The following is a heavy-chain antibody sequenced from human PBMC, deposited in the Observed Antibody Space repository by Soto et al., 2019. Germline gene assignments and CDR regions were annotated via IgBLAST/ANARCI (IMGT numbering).Heavy chain of an antibody. J-gene: IGHJ4*02. CDR1: GFTFSSYA. V-gene: IGHV3-30-3*01. CDR3: ARASNGWYYDY. Sequence: QVQLVESGGGVVQPGRSLRLSCAASGFTFSSYAMHWVRQAPGKGLEWVAVISYAGSNKYYADSVKGRFTISRDNSKNTLYLQMNILRAEDTAVYYCARASNGWYYDYWGQGTLVTVSS. D-gene: IGHD6-19*01. CDR2: ISYAGSNK.